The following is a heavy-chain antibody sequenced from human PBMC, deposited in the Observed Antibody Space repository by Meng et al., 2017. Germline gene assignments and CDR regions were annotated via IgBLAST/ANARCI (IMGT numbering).Heavy chain of an antibody. CDR2: IYCSGST. V-gene: IGHV4-59*01. CDR1: GGSISSYY. CDR3: ARDGHVGYFDY. Sequence: SETLSLTCTVSGGSISSYYWSWIRQPPGKGLEWIEYIYCSGSTNYNPSLKSRVTISVDTSKNQFSLKLSSVTAADTAVYYCARDGHVGYFDYWGQGTLVTVSS. J-gene: IGHJ4*02.